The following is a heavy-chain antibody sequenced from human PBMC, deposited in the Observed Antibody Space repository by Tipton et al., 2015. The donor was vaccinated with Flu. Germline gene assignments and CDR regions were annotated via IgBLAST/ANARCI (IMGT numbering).Heavy chain of an antibody. CDR2: INHVERV. CDR3: ARGLERKQRTGPRQIKTTFDL. V-gene: IGHV4-34*01. CDR1: VGSFRGYH. J-gene: IGHJ5*02. D-gene: IGHD3/OR15-3a*01. Sequence: LRLSCAVYVGSFRGYHWTWIRQPPGGGLEWVAEINHVERVNYNPALRNRATMSIDMSKNQFSLRLTSVTAADTAVYYCARGLERKQRTGPRQIKTTFDLWGQGSRVIVSS.